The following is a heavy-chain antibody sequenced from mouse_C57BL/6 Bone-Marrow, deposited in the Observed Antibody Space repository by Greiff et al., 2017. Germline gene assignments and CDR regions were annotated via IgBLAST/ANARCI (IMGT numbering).Heavy chain of an antibody. D-gene: IGHD1-1*01. CDR3: ARSGTTVVAKAC. J-gene: IGHJ3*01. V-gene: IGHV1-55*01. CDR2: IYPGSGST. Sequence: QVQLQQPGAELVKPGASVKMSCKASGYTFTSYWITWVKQRPGQGLEWIGDIYPGSGSTNYNEKFKSKATLTVDTSSSTAYMQLSSLTSEDAAVYYCARSGTTVVAKACWGQGTLVTVSA. CDR1: GYTFTSYW.